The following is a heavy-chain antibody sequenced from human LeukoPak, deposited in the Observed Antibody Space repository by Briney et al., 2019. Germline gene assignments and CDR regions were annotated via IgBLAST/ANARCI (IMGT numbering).Heavy chain of an antibody. CDR1: GFTFSNYG. V-gene: IGHV3-23*01. CDR2: ISGSGGST. Sequence: PGGSLRLSCAASGFTFSNYGMAWVRQAPGQGLEWVSAISGSGGSTYYADSVKGRFTISRDNSKNTLYLQMNSLRAEDTAVYYCAKDQGLGITGTTWPFDYWGQGTLVTVSS. CDR3: AKDQGLGITGTTWPFDY. D-gene: IGHD1-7*01. J-gene: IGHJ4*02.